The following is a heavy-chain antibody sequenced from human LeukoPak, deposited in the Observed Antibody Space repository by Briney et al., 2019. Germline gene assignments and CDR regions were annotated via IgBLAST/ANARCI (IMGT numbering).Heavy chain of an antibody. D-gene: IGHD1-26*01. CDR2: IKQDGSEK. J-gene: IGHJ4*02. CDR1: GFTFSSYW. V-gene: IGHV3-7*01. CDR3: ARDKVVGATYFDY. Sequence: GGSLRLTCAASGFTFSSYWMSWVRQAPGKGLEWVANIKQDGSEKYYVDSVKGRFTISRDNAKNSLYLQMNSLRAEDTAVYYCARDKVVGATYFDYWGQGTLVTVSS.